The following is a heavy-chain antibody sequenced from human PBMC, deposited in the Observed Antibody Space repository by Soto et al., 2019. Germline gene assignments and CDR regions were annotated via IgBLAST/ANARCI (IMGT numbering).Heavy chain of an antibody. J-gene: IGHJ4*02. D-gene: IGHD4-17*01. CDR3: ARGAGYGDYGGY. V-gene: IGHV3-48*02. Sequence: EVQLVESGGGFVQPGGSLRLSCAASGFSLRGYSMIWVRQAPGKGLEWVSYISGSGTTIYYADSVKGRFNISRDNAKNSVYLQMNSLGDEDTAVYYCARGAGYGDYGGYWGQGTLVTVSS. CDR1: GFSLRGYS. CDR2: ISGSGTTI.